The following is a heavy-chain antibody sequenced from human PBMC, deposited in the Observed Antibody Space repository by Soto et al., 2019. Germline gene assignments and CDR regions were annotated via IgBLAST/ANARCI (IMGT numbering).Heavy chain of an antibody. J-gene: IGHJ4*02. CDR3: ARGGGGIVVVVDAREGLDFDY. CDR2: IYYSGST. V-gene: IGHV4-31*03. D-gene: IGHD2-15*01. Sequence: QVQLQESGPGLVKPSQTLSLTCTVSGGSISSGGYYWSWIRQHPGKGLEWIGYIYYSGSTYYHPSPKSRVTISVDTSKNQFTLKLSSVTAADTAVYYCARGGGGIVVVVDAREGLDFDYWGQGTLVTVSS. CDR1: GGSISSGGYY.